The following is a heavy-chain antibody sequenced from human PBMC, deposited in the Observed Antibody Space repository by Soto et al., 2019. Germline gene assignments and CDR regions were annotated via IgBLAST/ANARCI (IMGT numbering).Heavy chain of an antibody. D-gene: IGHD6-6*01. CDR3: AKSPIYSSYAFDI. CDR1: GFTFSSYG. J-gene: IGHJ3*02. Sequence: GGSLRLSCAASGFTFSSYGMHWVRQALGKGLEWVAVISYDGSNKYYADSVKGRFTISRDNSKNTLYLQMNSLRAEDTAVYYCAKSPIYSSYAFDIWGQGTMVTVSS. V-gene: IGHV3-30*18. CDR2: ISYDGSNK.